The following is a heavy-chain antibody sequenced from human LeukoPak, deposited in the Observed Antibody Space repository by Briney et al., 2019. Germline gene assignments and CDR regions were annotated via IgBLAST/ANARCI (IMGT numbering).Heavy chain of an antibody. CDR3: ARHYTQGYYYYGMDV. D-gene: IGHD4-11*01. CDR1: GGSISSYY. CDR2: IYTSGST. J-gene: IGHJ6*02. V-gene: IGHV4-4*07. Sequence: SETLSLTCTVSGGSISSYYWSWIRQPAGKGLEWIGRIYTSGSTNHNPSLKSRVTMSVDTSKNQFSLKLSSVTAADTAVYYCARHYTQGYYYYGMDVWGQGTTVTVSS.